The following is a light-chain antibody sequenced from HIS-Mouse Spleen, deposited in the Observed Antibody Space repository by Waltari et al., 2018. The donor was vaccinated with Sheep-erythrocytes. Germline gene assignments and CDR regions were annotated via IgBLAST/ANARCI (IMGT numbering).Light chain of an antibody. CDR3: SSYAGSNNWV. V-gene: IGLV2-8*01. Sequence: QSALTQPPSASGSPGQSVTISCTGTSSDVGGYNYVSWYQQHPGKAPKRMIYEVSKRPSWVPDRFSGSKYGNTASLTVSGLQAEDEADYYCSSYAGSNNWVFGGGTKLTVL. J-gene: IGLJ3*02. CDR1: SSDVGGYNY. CDR2: EVS.